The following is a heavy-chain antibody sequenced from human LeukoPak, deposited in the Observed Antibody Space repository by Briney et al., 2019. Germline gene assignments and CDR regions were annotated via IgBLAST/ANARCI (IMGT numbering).Heavy chain of an antibody. V-gene: IGHV1-69*05. CDR2: IIPIFGTA. D-gene: IGHD3-3*01. J-gene: IGHJ5*02. Sequence: SVKVSCKASGGTFSSYAISWVRQAPGQGLEWMGGIIPIFGTANYAQKFQGRVTITTDESTSTAYMEVSRLRSEDTAVYYCARGRVAYYDFCSGSNWFDPWGQGTLVTVSS. CDR3: ARGRVAYYDFCSGSNWFDP. CDR1: GGTFSSYA.